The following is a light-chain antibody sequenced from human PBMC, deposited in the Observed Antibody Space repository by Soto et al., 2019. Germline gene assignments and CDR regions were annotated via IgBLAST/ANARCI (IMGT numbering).Light chain of an antibody. CDR1: QDISNY. V-gene: IGKV1-33*01. CDR2: AAS. CDR3: QQYNHVPYT. J-gene: IGKJ2*01. Sequence: DIQMTQSPSSLSASVGDRVTITCQASQDISNYLNRYQEKPGKAPKLLIYAASNLEIGVPSRFSGSGSETDFTLTISSLQPEDTATYYCQQYNHVPYTFGQGTKLEIK.